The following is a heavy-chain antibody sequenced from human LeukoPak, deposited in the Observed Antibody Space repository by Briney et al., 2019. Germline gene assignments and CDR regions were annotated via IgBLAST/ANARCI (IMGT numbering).Heavy chain of an antibody. Sequence: GASVKVSCKASGYTFTSYYMHWVRQAPGQGLEWMGWMNPNSGGTKYTRKFQGRVTMTRDTSISTAYMELSRLTSDDTAMYYCARDKLGLGELSLYDEWGQGTQVTVSS. CDR3: ARDKLGLGELSLYDE. D-gene: IGHD3-16*02. V-gene: IGHV1-2*02. J-gene: IGHJ4*02. CDR2: MNPNSGGT. CDR1: GYTFTSYY.